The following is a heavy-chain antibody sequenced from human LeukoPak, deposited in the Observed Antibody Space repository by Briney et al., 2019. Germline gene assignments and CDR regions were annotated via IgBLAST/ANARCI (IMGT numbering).Heavy chain of an antibody. CDR2: INHSGST. D-gene: IGHD1-26*01. CDR3: AREGSSGSNIDY. Sequence: SETLSLTCGVSGGSITTTNWWSWVRQPPGKGLEWIGEINHSGSTNYNPSLKSRVTISVDTSKNQFSLKLSSVTAADTAVYYCAREGSSGSNIDYWGQGTLVTVSS. CDR1: GGSITTTNW. V-gene: IGHV4-4*02. J-gene: IGHJ4*02.